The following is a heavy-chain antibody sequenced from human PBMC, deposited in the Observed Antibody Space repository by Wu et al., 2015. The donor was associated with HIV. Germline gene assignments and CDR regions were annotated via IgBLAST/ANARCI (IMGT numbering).Heavy chain of an antibody. CDR1: GGSFSSYG. D-gene: IGHD3-16*01. V-gene: IGHV1-69*05. CDR2: VIPLFGVE. CDR3: ARGQVGAYYYMDV. Sequence: QLVQSGAEVRKPGSSVKVSCKASGGSFSSYGISWVRQAPGQGLEWMGGVIPLFGVESYAQKFHDRVKITTDESSITAYMDLSGLSSDDTAMYYCARGQVGAYYYMDVWGKGTTVTVSS. J-gene: IGHJ6*03.